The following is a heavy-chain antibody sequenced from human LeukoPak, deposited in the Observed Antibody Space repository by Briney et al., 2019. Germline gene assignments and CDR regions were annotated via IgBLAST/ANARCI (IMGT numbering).Heavy chain of an antibody. CDR1: GGSVSSGYYY. Sequence: PSETLSLTCAVSGGSVSSGYYYWSWIRQPPGKGLEWIGYIFHRESTDYNPSLKSRVTISVDRPKNQFSLKLTSVTAADTAVYYCARDQRERYYDSSGYHFDWGQGTLVTVSS. V-gene: IGHV4-30-2*01. J-gene: IGHJ4*02. CDR3: ARDQRERYYDSSGYHFD. D-gene: IGHD3-22*01. CDR2: IFHREST.